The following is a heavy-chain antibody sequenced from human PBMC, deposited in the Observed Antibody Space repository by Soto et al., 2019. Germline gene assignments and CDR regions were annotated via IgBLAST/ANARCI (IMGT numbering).Heavy chain of an antibody. Sequence: GESLKISCQGSGYSFTIYWISWVRQMPGKGLEWMGRIDPSDSYTNYSPSFKGHVTISAGKSISTAYLQWSSLKASDTAMYYCSRLDYDSSSRAFDMGGRGTMVTV. CDR3: SRLDYDSSSRAFDM. CDR2: IDPSDSYT. J-gene: IGHJ3*02. D-gene: IGHD3-22*01. CDR1: GYSFTIYW. V-gene: IGHV5-10-1*01.